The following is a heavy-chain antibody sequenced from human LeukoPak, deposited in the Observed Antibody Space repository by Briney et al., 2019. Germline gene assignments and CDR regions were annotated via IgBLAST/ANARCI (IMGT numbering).Heavy chain of an antibody. V-gene: IGHV1-18*01. Sequence: ASVKVSCKASGYTFSSYGINWVRQAPGQGLEWMGWISVINSGNTIYAQNFQGRLTMTTDTSTTTAYMELRSLRSDDTAVYYCSREFPFCGADCFSGVFDIWGQGTMVTVS. CDR1: GYTFSSYG. J-gene: IGHJ3*02. CDR2: ISVINSGNT. D-gene: IGHD2-21*02. CDR3: SREFPFCGADCFSGVFDI.